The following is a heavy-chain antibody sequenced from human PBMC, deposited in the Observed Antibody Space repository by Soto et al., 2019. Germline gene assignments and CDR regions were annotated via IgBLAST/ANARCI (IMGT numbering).Heavy chain of an antibody. CDR3: ARAVMARITCGGVIDIRGRYFDL. CDR1: GYTFTSYY. CDR2: INPSGGST. J-gene: IGHJ2*01. V-gene: IGHV1-46*03. D-gene: IGHD3-16*02. Sequence: QVQLVQSGAEVKRPGASVKVSCEASGYTFTSYYMHWVRQAPGQGLEWMGIINPSGGSTSYAQKCQGRVTMTRDTSTSTVYMELSSLRSEDTAVYYCARAVMARITCGGVIDIRGRYFDLWGRGTLVTVSS.